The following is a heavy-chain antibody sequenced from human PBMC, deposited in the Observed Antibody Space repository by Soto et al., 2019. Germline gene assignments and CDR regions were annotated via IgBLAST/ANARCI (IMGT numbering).Heavy chain of an antibody. V-gene: IGHV3-11*06. CDR1: GFTFSDSY. D-gene: IGHD5-12*01. CDR3: ARRDGYKYFDF. CDR2: ISSTSSFT. Sequence: QVQLVESGGGLVKPGGSLRLSCVASGFTFSDSYMSWVRQAPGKGLECVSYISSTSSFTDYAESVKGRFIISRDNAKNSLFLQMYSLRAEDTALYFCARRDGYKYFDFWGQGTLVSVSS. J-gene: IGHJ4*02.